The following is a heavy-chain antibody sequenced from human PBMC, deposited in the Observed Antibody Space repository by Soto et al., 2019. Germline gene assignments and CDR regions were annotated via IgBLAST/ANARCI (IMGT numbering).Heavy chain of an antibody. D-gene: IGHD6-13*01. CDR2: ISYDGSNK. J-gene: IGHJ5*02. Sequence: PGGSLRLSCAASGVTFSSYGMHWVRQAPGKGLEWVAVISYDGSNKYYADSVKGRFTISRDNSKNTLYLQMNSLRAEDTAVYYCARLAIAVAGHRWFDPWGQGILVTVSS. CDR3: ARLAIAVAGHRWFDP. CDR1: GVTFSSYG. V-gene: IGHV3-30*03.